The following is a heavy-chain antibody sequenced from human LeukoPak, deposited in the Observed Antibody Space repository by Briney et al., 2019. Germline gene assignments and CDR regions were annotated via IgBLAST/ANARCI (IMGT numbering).Heavy chain of an antibody. CDR3: AAMGGALAWGSGSYYLGVYYYYYDMDV. Sequence: SETLSLTCTVSGGSISSSSYYWGWIRQPPGKGLEWIGSIYYSGSTYYNPSLKSRVTISVDTSKNQFSLKLSSVTAADTAVYYCAAMGGALAWGSGSYYLGVYYYYYDMDVWGQGTTVTVSS. J-gene: IGHJ6*02. CDR1: GGSISSSSYY. V-gene: IGHV4-39*01. D-gene: IGHD3-10*01. CDR2: IYYSGST.